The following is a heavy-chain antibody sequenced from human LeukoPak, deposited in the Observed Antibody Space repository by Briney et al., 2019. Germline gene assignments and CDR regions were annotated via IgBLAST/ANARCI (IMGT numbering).Heavy chain of an antibody. CDR1: GGSISSGGYD. CDR3: ARDGSYYDFWSGYPDYYGMDV. Sequence: PSETLSLTCTVSGGSISSGGYDWSWIRQHPGKGLEWIGYFYYSGSTYYNPSLKSRVTISVDTSKNQFSLKLSSVTAADTAVYYCARDGSYYDFWSGYPDYYGMDVWGQGTTVTVSS. V-gene: IGHV4-31*03. D-gene: IGHD3-3*01. J-gene: IGHJ6*02. CDR2: FYYSGST.